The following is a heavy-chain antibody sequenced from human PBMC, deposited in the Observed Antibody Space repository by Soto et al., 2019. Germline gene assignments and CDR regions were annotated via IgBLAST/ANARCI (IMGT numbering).Heavy chain of an antibody. CDR2: ISAYNGNT. Sequence: QVQLVQSGAEVKKPGASVKVSCKASGYTFTSYGISWVRQAPGQGLEWMGWISAYNGNTNYAQKLQGRVTMTTDTTTSTADMELRSLRSDDTAVYYCAREKRHDYSNRNWFDPWGQGTLVTVSS. D-gene: IGHD4-4*01. V-gene: IGHV1-18*01. CDR3: AREKRHDYSNRNWFDP. J-gene: IGHJ5*02. CDR1: GYTFTSYG.